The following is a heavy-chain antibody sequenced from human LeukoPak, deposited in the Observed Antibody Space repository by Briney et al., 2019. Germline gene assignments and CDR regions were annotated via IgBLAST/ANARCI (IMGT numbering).Heavy chain of an antibody. Sequence: PSETLSLTCTVSGGSISSYYWSWIRQPAGKGLEWIGRIYTSGSTNYNPSLKSRVTISVDTSKNQFSLKLSSATAADTAVYYCARDPGYSGSYYGSGYYYYYYMDVWGKGTTVTISS. J-gene: IGHJ6*03. CDR3: ARDPGYSGSYYGSGYYYYYYMDV. CDR2: IYTSGST. CDR1: GGSISSYY. V-gene: IGHV4-4*07. D-gene: IGHD1-26*01.